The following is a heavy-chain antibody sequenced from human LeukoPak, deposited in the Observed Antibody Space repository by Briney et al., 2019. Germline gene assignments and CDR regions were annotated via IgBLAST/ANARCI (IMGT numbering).Heavy chain of an antibody. CDR1: GDSVSSNSAA. J-gene: IGHJ4*02. D-gene: IGHD3-22*01. V-gene: IGHV6-1*01. CDR2: TYYRSKWYN. Sequence: SQTLSLTCAISGDSVSSNSAAWNWIRQSPSRGLEWLGRTYYRSKWYNDYAVSVKSRITINPDTSKNQFSLQLNSVTPEDTAVYYCARELLYYYDSSGPGGLDYWGQGTLVTVSS. CDR3: ARELLYYYDSSGPGGLDY.